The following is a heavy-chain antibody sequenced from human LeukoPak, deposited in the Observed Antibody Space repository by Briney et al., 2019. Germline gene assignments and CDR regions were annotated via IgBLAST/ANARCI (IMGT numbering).Heavy chain of an antibody. J-gene: IGHJ3*01. CDR2: IYYNEDT. D-gene: IGHD2-15*01. V-gene: IGHV4-39*01. CDR3: ARQLAAGNDGFDV. CDR1: GVSIYSSTYC. Sequence: PSETLSLTCSVSGVSIYSSTYCWAWIRQPPGKGLEFIGSIYYNEDTFHNPSLKSRLTISVDTSANLFSLRLTSVTAADTATYYCARQLAAGNDGFDVWGPGTVVTVSS.